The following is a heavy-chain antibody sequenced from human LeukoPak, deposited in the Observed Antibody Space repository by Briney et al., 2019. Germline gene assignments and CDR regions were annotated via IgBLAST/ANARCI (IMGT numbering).Heavy chain of an antibody. J-gene: IGHJ4*02. CDR2: IYYGGST. Sequence: SETLSLTCTVSGGSISSSDYYWGWIRQPPGKGLEWIGSIYYGGSTYYNPSLKSRVTISVDTSKNQFSLKLSSVTAADTAVYYCAGLMYYYDSSGYYVDYWGQGTLVTVSS. CDR3: AGLMYYYDSSGYYVDY. D-gene: IGHD3-22*01. CDR1: GGSISSSDYY. V-gene: IGHV4-39*01.